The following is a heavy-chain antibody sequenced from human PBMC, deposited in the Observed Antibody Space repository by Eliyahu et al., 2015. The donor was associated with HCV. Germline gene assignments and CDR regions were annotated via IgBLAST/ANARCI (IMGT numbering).Heavy chain of an antibody. CDR1: GYSFTAHA. J-gene: IGHJ4*02. CDR3: GRGDFDGHPLFDY. CDR2: INTNTGNP. D-gene: IGHD2-8*01. V-gene: IGHV7-4-1*02. Sequence: QVQLLQSGSELKKPGASVKVSCKASGYSFTAHAVNWVRQAPGQGLEWMGWINTNTGNPTYAQGFTGRFVFSLDTSVSTAYLQIISLKAEDTAVYYCGRGDFDGHPLFDYWGQGTLVTVSS.